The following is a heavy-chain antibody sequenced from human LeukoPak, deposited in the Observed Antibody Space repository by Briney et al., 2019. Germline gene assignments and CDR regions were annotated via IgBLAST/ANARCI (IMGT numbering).Heavy chain of an antibody. Sequence: SETLSLTCAVYSGSFSGYYWTWIRQPPGKGLEWIGEINHSGSTNYNPSLKSRVTISVDTSKNQFSPKLSSVTAADTAVYYCARDLTNLDGYLDYWGQGTLVTVSS. CDR2: INHSGST. V-gene: IGHV4-34*01. CDR3: ARDLTNLDGYLDY. CDR1: SGSFSGYY. J-gene: IGHJ4*02. D-gene: IGHD1-1*01.